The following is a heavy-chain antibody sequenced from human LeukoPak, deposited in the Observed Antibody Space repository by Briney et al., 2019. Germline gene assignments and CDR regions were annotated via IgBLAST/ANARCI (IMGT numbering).Heavy chain of an antibody. CDR2: ISYDGSNK. CDR1: GFTFSSYA. Sequence: GRSLRLSCAASGFTFSSYAMHWVRQAPGKGLEWVAVISYDGSNKYYADSVKGRFTISRDNSKNTLYLQMNSLRAEDTAVYYCAKDRRAVVPAAMDYWGQGTLVTVSS. V-gene: IGHV3-30-3*01. J-gene: IGHJ4*02. CDR3: AKDRRAVVPAAMDY. D-gene: IGHD2-2*01.